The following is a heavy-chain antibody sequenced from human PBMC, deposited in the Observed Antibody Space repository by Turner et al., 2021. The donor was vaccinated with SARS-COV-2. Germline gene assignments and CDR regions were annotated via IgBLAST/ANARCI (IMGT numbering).Heavy chain of an antibody. J-gene: IGHJ4*02. V-gene: IGHV4-39*01. CDR2: IYYSGNT. CDR1: GGSITKNYDY. Sequence: LQLQESAPGLVKPSETLPRTCTVSGGSITKNYDYWGWIRQPPGKGLEWIGSIYYSGNTYYNPSLKSRVTISVDTSKSQFSLKLSSVTAADTAVYYCARLPERYFFDYWGQGALVTVSS. CDR3: ARLPERYFFDY.